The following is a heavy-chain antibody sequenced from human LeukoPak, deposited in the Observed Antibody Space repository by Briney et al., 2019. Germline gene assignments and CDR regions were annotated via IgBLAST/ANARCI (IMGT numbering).Heavy chain of an antibody. CDR3: ARGPGGGGFDI. D-gene: IGHD3-16*01. V-gene: IGHV3-48*04. J-gene: IGHJ3*02. CDR1: GFTFSDYS. CDR2: INSDGKTT. Sequence: PGGSLRLSCAASGFTFSDYSMNWVRQAPGKGLEDLSYINSDGKTTWYADSGKGRFTISRDNAKNSLYLQMNSLRAEDTAVYYCARGPGGGGFDIWGQGTMVSVSA.